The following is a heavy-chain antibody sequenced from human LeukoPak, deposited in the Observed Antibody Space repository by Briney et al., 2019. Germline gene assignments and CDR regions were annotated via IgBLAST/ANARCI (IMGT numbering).Heavy chain of an antibody. Sequence: GGSLRLSCETAGFTFSSYVMHWVRQTPGKGLEWVSAISGSGGSTYYADSVKGRFTISRDNSKNTLFLQMNSLRVEDTAPYYCAKSVAIYFYYGLDVWGQGTTVTVSS. CDR1: GFTFSSYV. V-gene: IGHV3-23*01. CDR2: ISGSGGST. J-gene: IGHJ6*02. D-gene: IGHD3-3*01. CDR3: AKSVAIYFYYGLDV.